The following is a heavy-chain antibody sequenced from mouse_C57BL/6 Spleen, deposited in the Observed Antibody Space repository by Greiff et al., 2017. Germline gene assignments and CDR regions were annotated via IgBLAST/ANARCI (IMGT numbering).Heavy chain of an antibody. J-gene: IGHJ2*01. CDR3: ARRGAAQALDY. D-gene: IGHD3-2*02. V-gene: IGHV3-6*01. CDR1: GYSITSGYY. Sequence: EVQLQESGPGLVKPSQSLSLTCSVTGYSITSGYYWNWIRQFPGNKLEWMGYISYDGSNNYNPSLKNRISITRDTSKNQFFLKLNSVTTEDTATYYGARRGAAQALDYWGQGTTLTVAS. CDR2: ISYDGSN.